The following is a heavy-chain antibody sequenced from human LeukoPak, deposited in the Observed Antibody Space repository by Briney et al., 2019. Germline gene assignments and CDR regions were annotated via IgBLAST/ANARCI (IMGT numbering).Heavy chain of an antibody. CDR2: ISGSGGST. CDR1: GFTFSSYA. J-gene: IGHJ6*02. D-gene: IGHD3-22*01. V-gene: IGHV3-23*01. Sequence: GGSLRLSCAASGFTFSSYAMSWVRQAPGKGLEWVSAISGSGGSTYYADSVKGRFTISRDNSKNTVYLQVNSLRAEDTAVYYCAREVGITMTSYYYYGMDVWGQGTTVTVSS. CDR3: AREVGITMTSYYYYGMDV.